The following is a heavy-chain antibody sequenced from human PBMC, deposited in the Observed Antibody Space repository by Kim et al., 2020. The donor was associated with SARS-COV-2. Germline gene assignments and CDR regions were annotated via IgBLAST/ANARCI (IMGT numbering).Heavy chain of an antibody. D-gene: IGHD3-22*01. CDR1: GFTFSDYY. CDR3: ARDSAQGSGYVGPPTSYYYYGMDV. V-gene: IGHV3-11*04. CDR2: ISSSGSTI. Sequence: GGSLRLSCAASGFTFSDYYMSWIRQAPGKGLEWVSYISSSGSTIYYADSVKGRFTISRDNAKYSLYLQMNSLRAEDTAVYDCARDSAQGSGYVGPPTSYYYYGMDVWGQGTTVTVSS. J-gene: IGHJ6*02.